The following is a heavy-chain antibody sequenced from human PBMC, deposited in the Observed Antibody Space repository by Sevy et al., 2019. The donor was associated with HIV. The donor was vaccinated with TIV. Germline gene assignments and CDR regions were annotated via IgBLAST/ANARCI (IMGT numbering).Heavy chain of an antibody. V-gene: IGHV2-5*01. CDR3: VHAVRAAAGLIDF. Sequence: SGPTLVKPTQTLTLSCSLSGLSLTTGGVGVGWIRQPPGEALEWLALVYWNDEKHYSPSLKTRLTITKDTSKNQVVLTMTTMDPVDTATYFCVHAVRAAAGLIDFWGQGTVVTVSS. D-gene: IGHD6-13*01. CDR2: VYWNDEK. J-gene: IGHJ4*02. CDR1: GLSLTTGGVG.